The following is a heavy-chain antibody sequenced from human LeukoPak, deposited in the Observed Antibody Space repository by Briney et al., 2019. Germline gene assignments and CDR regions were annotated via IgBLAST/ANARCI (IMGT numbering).Heavy chain of an antibody. Sequence: PRGSLRLSCAASGFSFSSYAMSWVRQAPGKGLEWVSSFSGSGGSTYYADSVKGRFTISRDNSKNTLYLQMISLRAEDTAVYYCAKSGYNRFDYWGQGTLVTVSS. V-gene: IGHV3-23*01. D-gene: IGHD5-24*01. J-gene: IGHJ4*02. CDR3: AKSGYNRFDY. CDR2: FSGSGGST. CDR1: GFSFSSYA.